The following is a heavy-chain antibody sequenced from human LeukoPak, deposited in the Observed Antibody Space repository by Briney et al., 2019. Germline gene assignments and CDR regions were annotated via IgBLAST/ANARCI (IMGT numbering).Heavy chain of an antibody. CDR1: GFTFSSYG. CDR2: ISGRGDSI. V-gene: IGHV3-23*01. J-gene: IGHJ4*02. D-gene: IGHD6-13*01. Sequence: PGGSLRLSCAASGFTFSSYGMHWVRQAPGKGLEWVSAISGRGDSIYYADSVKGRFTISRDNSKNTLYLQMNSLRAEDTAVYYCAKGPYSSSWYYFDYWGQGTLVTVSS. CDR3: AKGPYSSSWYYFDY.